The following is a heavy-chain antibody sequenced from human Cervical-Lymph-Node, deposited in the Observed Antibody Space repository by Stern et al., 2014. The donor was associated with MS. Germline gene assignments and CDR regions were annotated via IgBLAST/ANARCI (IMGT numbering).Heavy chain of an antibody. CDR1: GYSFTSYA. Sequence: VQLVQSGAEVKKPGASVKVSCKASGYSFTSYAMHWVRQAPGQRLEGMGWINAGNGDTRYSQSFQGRVTTSRDTSASTAYMELSSLRSEDTAVYYCARRESAYYGMDVWGQGTTVTVSS. V-gene: IGHV1-3*01. CDR2: INAGNGDT. J-gene: IGHJ6*02. CDR3: ARRESAYYGMDV.